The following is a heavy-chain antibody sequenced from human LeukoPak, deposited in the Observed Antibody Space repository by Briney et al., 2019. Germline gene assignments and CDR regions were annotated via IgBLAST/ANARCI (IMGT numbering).Heavy chain of an antibody. Sequence: GGSLRLSCAASGFTFSSYSMNWVRQAPGKGLEWVSSISSSSSYIYYADSVKGRFTISRDNAKNSLYLQMNSLRAEDTAVYYCARDRLYYYDSSGYSDAFDIWGQGTMVTVSS. V-gene: IGHV3-21*01. D-gene: IGHD3-22*01. CDR1: GFTFSSYS. CDR2: ISSSSSYI. J-gene: IGHJ3*02. CDR3: ARDRLYYYDSSGYSDAFDI.